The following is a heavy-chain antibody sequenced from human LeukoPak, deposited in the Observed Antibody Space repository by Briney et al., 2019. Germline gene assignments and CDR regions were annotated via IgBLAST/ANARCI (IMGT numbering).Heavy chain of an antibody. V-gene: IGHV3-15*01. CDR2: IKSKTDGGTT. CDR1: GFTFSNAW. CDR3: TTGIVGATDY. D-gene: IGHD1-26*01. Sequence: PGGSLRLACAASGFTFSNAWMRWVRQPPGGGLGWVGRIKSKTDGGTTDYAAPVKGRFTISRDDSKNTLYLQMNSLKTEDTAVYYCTTGIVGATDYWGQGTLVTVSS. J-gene: IGHJ4*02.